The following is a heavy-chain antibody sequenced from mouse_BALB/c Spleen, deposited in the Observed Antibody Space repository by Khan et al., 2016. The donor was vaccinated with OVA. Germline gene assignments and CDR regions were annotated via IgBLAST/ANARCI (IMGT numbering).Heavy chain of an antibody. CDR3: ARGGYGSCAY. CDR2: INPSTGYT. CDR1: GYTFTSYW. Sequence: QVQLQQSGAELAKPGASVKMSCKASGYTFTSYWMHWVKQRPGQGLEWIGYINPSTGYTEYNQKFKDKATLTADKSSSTAYMQLSSLTSEDSAVYYCARGGYGSCAYWGQGNLVTVSA. V-gene: IGHV1-7*01. D-gene: IGHD2-2*01. J-gene: IGHJ3*01.